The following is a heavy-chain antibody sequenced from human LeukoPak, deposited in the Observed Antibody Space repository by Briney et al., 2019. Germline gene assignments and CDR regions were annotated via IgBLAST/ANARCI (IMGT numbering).Heavy chain of an antibody. V-gene: IGHV3-74*03. Sequence: GGSLRLSCVASGFTFSTYWMHWVRQAPGKGLLWVSRLSGDGSSTKYADSLKGRFTISRDNAKNTLYLQMNSLRAEDTAVYFCVKTMVTFGGLIRTDAFDIWGQGTMVTVSS. CDR3: VKTMVTFGGLIRTDAFDI. J-gene: IGHJ3*02. CDR2: LSGDGSST. CDR1: GFTFSTYW. D-gene: IGHD3-16*01.